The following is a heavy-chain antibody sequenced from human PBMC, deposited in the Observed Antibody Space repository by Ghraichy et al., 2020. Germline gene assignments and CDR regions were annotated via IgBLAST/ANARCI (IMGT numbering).Heavy chain of an antibody. CDR2: IIPIFGTA. CDR1: GGTFSSYA. D-gene: IGHD2-15*01. CDR3: ARVPSARYCSGGSCYSGYFDY. Sequence: SVKVSCKASGGTFSSYAISWVRQAPGQGLEWMGGIIPIFGTANYAQKFQGRVTITADESTSTAYMELSSLRSEDTAVYYCARVPSARYCSGGSCYSGYFDYWGQGTLVTVSS. J-gene: IGHJ4*02. V-gene: IGHV1-69*13.